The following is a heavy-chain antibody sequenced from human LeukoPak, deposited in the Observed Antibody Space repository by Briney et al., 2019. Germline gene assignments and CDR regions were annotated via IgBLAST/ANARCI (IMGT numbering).Heavy chain of an antibody. CDR2: IKQDGSEK. D-gene: IGHD6-13*01. CDR3: VREGITAGADY. J-gene: IGHJ4*02. Sequence: GGSLRLSCAASGFTFSNYWMSWVRQAPGKGLEWVANIKQDGSEKYYVDSVKGRFSISRDNAKNSLYLQMNSLRGEDTAVYYCVREGITAGADYWGQGTLVTVSS. CDR1: GFTFSNYW. V-gene: IGHV3-7*01.